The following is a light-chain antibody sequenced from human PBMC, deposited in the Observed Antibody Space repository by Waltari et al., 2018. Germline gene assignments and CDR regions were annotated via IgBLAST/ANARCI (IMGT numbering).Light chain of an antibody. V-gene: IGKV3-20*01. CDR2: VAS. CDR1: QTVYANY. CDR3: QEYGNSPPYN. J-gene: IGKJ2*01. Sequence: VVSQSPGTLSLSPGERATLSCPTSQTVYANYLAWYQHKPGQPPRLLLYVASRRATGIPERFSGSGSGTHFTLTISRVDPEDFAVYYCQEYGNSPPYNFGPGTRLEI.